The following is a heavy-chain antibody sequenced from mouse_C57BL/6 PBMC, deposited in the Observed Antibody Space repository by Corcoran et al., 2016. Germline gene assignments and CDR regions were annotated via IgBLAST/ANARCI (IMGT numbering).Heavy chain of an antibody. D-gene: IGHD1-1*01. Sequence: QVTLKESGPGILQSSQTLSLTCSFSGVLLSTYGMGVSWIRQPSGKGLEWLAHIYWDDDKRYNPSLKSRLTISKDTSRNQVFLKITSVDTADTATYYCATVVRYFDVWGTGTTVTVSS. CDR1: GVLLSTYGMG. CDR3: ATVVRYFDV. J-gene: IGHJ1*03. V-gene: IGHV8-12*01. CDR2: IYWDDDK.